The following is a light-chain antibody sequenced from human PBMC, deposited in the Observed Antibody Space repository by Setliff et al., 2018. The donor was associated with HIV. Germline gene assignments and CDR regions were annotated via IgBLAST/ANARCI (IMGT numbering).Light chain of an antibody. CDR3: QSYDRSRSGSRV. CDR2: GHN. Sequence: QSVLTQPPSVSGAPGQRVTISCTGSSSNIGAGFDVHWYQQFPGTAPKLLIYGHNNRPSGVPDRFSGSKSGTSAFLAITGLQAEDEADYFCQSYDRSRSGSRVFGTGTKVTVL. J-gene: IGLJ1*01. V-gene: IGLV1-40*01. CDR1: SSNIGAGFD.